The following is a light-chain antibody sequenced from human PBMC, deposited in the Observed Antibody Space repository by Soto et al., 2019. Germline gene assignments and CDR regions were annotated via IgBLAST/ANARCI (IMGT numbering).Light chain of an antibody. V-gene: IGLV2-14*01. CDR2: EVS. CDR1: SNDVGGYNY. J-gene: IGLJ1*01. CDR3: SSYTSSSTLV. Sequence: QLVLTQPASVSGSPRQSITISCTGTSNDVGGYNYVSWYQQHPGKAPKLMIYEVSNRPSGVSNHFSGSKSGNTASLTISGLQAEDEADYYCSSYTSSSTLVFGTGTKLTVL.